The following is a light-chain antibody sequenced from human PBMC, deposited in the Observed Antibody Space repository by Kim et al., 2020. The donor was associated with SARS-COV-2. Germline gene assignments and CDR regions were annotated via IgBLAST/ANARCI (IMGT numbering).Light chain of an antibody. CDR1: SLRSYY. V-gene: IGLV3-19*01. CDR2: GEN. CDR3: NSRDSRGNHLV. Sequence: SSELTQDPAVSVALGQTVRITCQGDSLRSYYASWYQQKPGQAPVLVMYGENNRPSGIPDRFSGSSSGNTASLTITGAQAEDEADYYCNSRDSRGNHLVFG. J-gene: IGLJ3*02.